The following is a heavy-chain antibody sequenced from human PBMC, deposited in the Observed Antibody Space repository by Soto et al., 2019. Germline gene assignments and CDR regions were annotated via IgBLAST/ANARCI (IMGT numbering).Heavy chain of an antibody. CDR2: IFSNDEK. V-gene: IGHV2-26*01. Sequence: QVTLKESGPVLVKPTETLTLTCTVSGFSLSNARMGVSWIRQPPGKALEWLAHIFSNDEKSYSTSLKSRLTISKDTSKSQVVLTMTNMDPVDTATYYCARDVVVVAVRRGRGAFDIWGQGTMVTVSS. CDR1: GFSLSNARMG. D-gene: IGHD2-15*01. J-gene: IGHJ3*02. CDR3: ARDVVVVAVRRGRGAFDI.